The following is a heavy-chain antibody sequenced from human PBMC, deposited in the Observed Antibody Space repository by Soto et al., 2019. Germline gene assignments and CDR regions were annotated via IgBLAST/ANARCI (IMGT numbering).Heavy chain of an antibody. D-gene: IGHD6-13*01. J-gene: IGHJ6*02. Sequence: ASVKVSCKASGYTFTSYGISWVRQAPGQGLEWMGWISAYNGNTNYAQKLQGRVTMTTDTSTSTAYMELRSLRSDDTAVYYCARDTFIAAAGNYYYYYGMDVWGQGTTVTVSS. V-gene: IGHV1-18*01. CDR2: ISAYNGNT. CDR3: ARDTFIAAAGNYYYYYGMDV. CDR1: GYTFTSYG.